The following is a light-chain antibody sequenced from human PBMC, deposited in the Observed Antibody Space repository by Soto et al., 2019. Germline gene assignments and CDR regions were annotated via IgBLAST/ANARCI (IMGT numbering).Light chain of an antibody. Sequence: VLTQPPSVSGAPGQRVTTSCTGSSSNVGAGYDVHWYQQLPGTAPKLVIYGNRNRPSGVPDRFSGSKSGTSASLAITGLQAEDEADYYCQSYDSSLSGSKVVFGGGTKVTVL. CDR3: QSYDSSLSGSKVV. CDR1: SSNVGAGYD. J-gene: IGLJ2*01. V-gene: IGLV1-40*01. CDR2: GNR.